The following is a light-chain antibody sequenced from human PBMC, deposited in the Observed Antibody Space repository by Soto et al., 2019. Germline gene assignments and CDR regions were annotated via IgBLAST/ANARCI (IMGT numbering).Light chain of an antibody. CDR3: QQYYSYPL. CDR2: AAS. CDR1: QGISSY. J-gene: IGKJ4*01. Sequence: AIRMTQSPSSLSASTGDRVTITCRASQGISSYLAWYQQKPGKAPKLLIYAASTLQSGVPSRFSGRGSGTDFTLTISCLQSEDFATYYCQQYYSYPLFGGGTKVEIK. V-gene: IGKV1-8*01.